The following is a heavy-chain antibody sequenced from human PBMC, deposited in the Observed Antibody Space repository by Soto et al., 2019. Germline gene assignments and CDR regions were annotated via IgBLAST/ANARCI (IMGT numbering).Heavy chain of an antibody. CDR1: GFTVSSNY. V-gene: IGHV3-66*04. D-gene: IGHD4-17*01. J-gene: IGHJ4*02. CDR3: ARHFSYGEPFDY. Sequence: GGSLRLSCAASGFTVSSNYMIWVRQAPGKGLEWVSVIYSGGRTYYTDSVKGRFSISRDNSKNTLYLQMHSLRAEDTAVYYCARHFSYGEPFDYWGRGTLVTVSS. CDR2: IYSGGRT.